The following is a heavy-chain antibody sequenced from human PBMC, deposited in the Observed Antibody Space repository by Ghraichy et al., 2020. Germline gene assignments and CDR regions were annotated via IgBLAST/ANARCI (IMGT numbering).Heavy chain of an antibody. D-gene: IGHD3-9*01. CDR1: GFSFGGYA. CDR2: MGGTSFSA. V-gene: IGHV3-23*01. CDR3: AKARFFDWLIDS. J-gene: IGHJ4*02. Sequence: GVLRLSCAASGFSFGGYAMSWVRQAPGKGLEWVAAMGGTSFSAHYADSVKGRFTISRDNPKNTLYLQMNRLRAEDTAIYYCAKARFFDWLIDSWGQGTLVTVSS.